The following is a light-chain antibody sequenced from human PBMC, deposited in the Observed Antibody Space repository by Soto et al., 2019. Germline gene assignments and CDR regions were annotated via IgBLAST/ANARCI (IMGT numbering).Light chain of an antibody. CDR2: GAS. Sequence: PGERATLSCRASQSVSSSYLAWYQQKPGQAPRLLIYGASSRATGIPDRFSGSGSGTDFTLTISRLEPEDFAVYYCQQYHTSPVTFGQGTKVDIK. V-gene: IGKV3-20*01. CDR1: QSVSSSY. J-gene: IGKJ1*01. CDR3: QQYHTSPVT.